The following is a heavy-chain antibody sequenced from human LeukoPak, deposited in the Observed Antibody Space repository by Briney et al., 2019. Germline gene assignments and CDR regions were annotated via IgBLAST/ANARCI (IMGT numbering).Heavy chain of an antibody. D-gene: IGHD3-22*01. V-gene: IGHV3-21*01. Sequence: PGGSLRLSCAASGFTFSSYXXXXXXXXXXXXXGXXSSISSSSSYIYXADSVKXRFTISRDNXKNSLYLQMNSLRAEDTAVYYCASLGVSSGPDLDVWGKGTTVTVSS. J-gene: IGHJ6*04. CDR1: GFTFSSYX. CDR3: ASLGVSSGPDLDV. CDR2: ISSSSSYI.